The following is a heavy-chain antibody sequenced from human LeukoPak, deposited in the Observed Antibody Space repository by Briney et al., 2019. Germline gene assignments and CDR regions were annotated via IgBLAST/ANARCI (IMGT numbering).Heavy chain of an antibody. J-gene: IGHJ4*02. Sequence: GGSLRLSCAASGFTFSSYEMNWVRQAPGKGLEWVSYISSSGRIIYYADSVKGRSTISRDNAKNSLYLQMNSLRAEDTAVYYCARDGNYYGSGSSYRYDYWGQGTLVTVSS. CDR1: GFTFSSYE. CDR3: ARDGNYYGSGSSYRYDY. V-gene: IGHV3-48*03. CDR2: ISSSGRII. D-gene: IGHD3-10*01.